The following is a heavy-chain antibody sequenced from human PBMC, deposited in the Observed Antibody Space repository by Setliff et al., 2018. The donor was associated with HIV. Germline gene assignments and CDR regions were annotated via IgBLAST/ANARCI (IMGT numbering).Heavy chain of an antibody. J-gene: IGHJ3*02. Sequence: GESLKISCKGSGYNFTNYWIGWVRQMPGKGLEWMGIVYPGDSDARYSPSFRGQFTISADKSITTAYLQWNSLKASDTAMYYCAKRRSSGSLLDAFDIWGPGTMGTVS. V-gene: IGHV5-51*01. D-gene: IGHD1-26*01. CDR2: VYPGDSDA. CDR3: AKRRSSGSLLDAFDI. CDR1: GYNFTNYW.